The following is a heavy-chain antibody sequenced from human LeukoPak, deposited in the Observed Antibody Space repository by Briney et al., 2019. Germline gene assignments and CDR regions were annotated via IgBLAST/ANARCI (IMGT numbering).Heavy chain of an antibody. CDR3: ARVGEGRYYQYYYMDV. D-gene: IGHD1-26*01. J-gene: IGHJ6*03. Sequence: GGSLRLSCAASGFTLSSYAMLWVRQAPGKGLEYVSAISKNGGNTYYANSVKGRFSISRDNSKNTLYLQMGSLRTEDMAVYYCARVGEGRYYQYYYMDVWGKGTTVTVSS. V-gene: IGHV3-64*01. CDR1: GFTLSSYA. CDR2: ISKNGGNT.